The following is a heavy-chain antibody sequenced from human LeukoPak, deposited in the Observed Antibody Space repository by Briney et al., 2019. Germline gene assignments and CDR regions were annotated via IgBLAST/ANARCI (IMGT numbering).Heavy chain of an antibody. J-gene: IGHJ4*02. CDR1: GFTFSSYA. V-gene: IGHV3-23*05. D-gene: IGHD6-19*01. CDR3: GKTTTGYISGRYPAWPVDY. Sequence: PGGSLRLSCTASGFTFSSYAIYSVRQAPGKGLEWVSGIFGNGSSAHHADSVKGRFTISRDNSKNTVYLQMNSLRAEDTAVYYCGKTTTGYISGRYPAWPVDYWGQGTLVTVSS. CDR2: IFGNGSSA.